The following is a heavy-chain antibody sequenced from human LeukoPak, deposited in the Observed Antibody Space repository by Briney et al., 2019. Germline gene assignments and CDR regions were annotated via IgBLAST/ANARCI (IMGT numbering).Heavy chain of an antibody. CDR1: GDSINSGSYY. D-gene: IGHD4-11*01. Sequence: SETLSLTCTVSGDSINSGSYYWVWLRQPPGKGLEWIGSIYYSGSTYYNPSLKSRVTISVDTSKNQFSLKLSSVTAADTAVYYCARPTYYSLWGQGTLVTVSS. J-gene: IGHJ4*02. CDR2: IYYSGST. V-gene: IGHV4-39*01. CDR3: ARPTYYSL.